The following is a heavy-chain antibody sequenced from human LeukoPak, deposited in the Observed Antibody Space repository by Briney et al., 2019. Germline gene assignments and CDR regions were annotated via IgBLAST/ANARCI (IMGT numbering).Heavy chain of an antibody. Sequence: ASVKVSCKASGYTFTSYGISWVRQAPGQGLEWMGWISAYNGNTNYAQKLQGRVTMTTDTSTSTAYMELRSLRSDDTAVYYCATGPTSPRSYYYYYMDVWGKGTTVTVSS. CDR2: ISAYNGNT. J-gene: IGHJ6*03. V-gene: IGHV1-18*01. D-gene: IGHD1-26*01. CDR3: ATGPTSPRSYYYYYMDV. CDR1: GYTFTSYG.